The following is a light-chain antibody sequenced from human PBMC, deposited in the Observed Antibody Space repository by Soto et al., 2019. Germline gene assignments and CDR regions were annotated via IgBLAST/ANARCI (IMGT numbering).Light chain of an antibody. CDR2: EVS. V-gene: IGLV2-14*01. J-gene: IGLJ1*01. CDR3: SSLTTSFTYV. CDR1: SSDVGAYNY. Sequence: QSALAQPASVSGSPGQSVAISYTGTSSDVGAYNYISWYQQHPGKAPKLLLSEVSNRPSGVSDRFSGSKSGNTASLTISGLQAEDEADYYCSSLTTSFTYVFGTGSKVTVL.